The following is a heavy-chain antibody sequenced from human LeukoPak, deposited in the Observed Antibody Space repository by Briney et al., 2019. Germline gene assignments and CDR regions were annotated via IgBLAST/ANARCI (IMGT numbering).Heavy chain of an antibody. CDR2: IYYSGGT. J-gene: IGHJ6*02. CDR1: GGSISSYY. V-gene: IGHV4-59*01. CDR3: ARVKYYDILTGRYYYYGMDV. Sequence: PSETLSLTCTVSGGSISSYYWSWIRQPPGKGLEWIGYIYYSGGTNYNPSLKSRVTISVDTSKNQFSLKLSSVTAADTAVYYCARVKYYDILTGRYYYYGMDVWGQGTTVTVSS. D-gene: IGHD3-9*01.